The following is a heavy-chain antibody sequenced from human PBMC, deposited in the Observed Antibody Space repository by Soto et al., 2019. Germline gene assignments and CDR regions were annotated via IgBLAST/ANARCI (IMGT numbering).Heavy chain of an antibody. V-gene: IGHV1-58*01. CDR2: ILVASGGT. J-gene: IGHJ3*02. D-gene: IGHD4-4*01. CDR1: GFTFGNSA. Sequence: QMQLVQSGPEVKKPGTSVRVSCKASGFTFGNSAVHWVRQARGQRLEWMGWILVASGGTNYADNFEERVTIASDMSTSTAYMELSSLRSQDTSVYFCAAAVTRIYNKAPYAYEMWGQGTLVTVSS. CDR3: AAAVTRIYNKAPYAYEM.